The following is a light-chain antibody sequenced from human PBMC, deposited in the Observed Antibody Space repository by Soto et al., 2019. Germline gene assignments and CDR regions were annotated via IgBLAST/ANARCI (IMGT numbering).Light chain of an antibody. J-gene: IGKJ3*01. CDR2: GAS. CDR1: QRVTSTY. V-gene: IGKV3-20*01. CDR3: QQYDKSPFT. Sequence: TQSPSTLSGSVGERATLSCRASQRVTSTYLAWYQQKPGQAPRLLIYGASNRATGIPDRFSGSGSGTDFTLTIRRLEPEDFAVYFCQQYDKSPFTFGPGTKVDIK.